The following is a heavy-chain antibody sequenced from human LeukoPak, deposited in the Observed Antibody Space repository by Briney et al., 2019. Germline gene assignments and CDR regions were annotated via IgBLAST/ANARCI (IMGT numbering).Heavy chain of an antibody. CDR1: GFTFSDYY. D-gene: IGHD6-19*01. CDR2: ISGSGGST. CDR3: AKDRGAVANYFDY. J-gene: IGHJ4*02. Sequence: GGSLRLSCAASGFTFSDYYMSWVRQAPGKGLEWVSAISGSGGSTYYADSVKGRFTISRDNSKNTLYLQMNSLRAEDTAVYYCAKDRGAVANYFDYWGQGTLVTVSS. V-gene: IGHV3-23*01.